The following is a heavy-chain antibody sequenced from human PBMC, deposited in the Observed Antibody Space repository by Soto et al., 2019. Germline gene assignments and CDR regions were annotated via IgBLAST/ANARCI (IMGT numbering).Heavy chain of an antibody. Sequence: SGPTLVNPTQTLTLTCTFTGFSLSSTGVGVGWLRQPPGQALEWLALIYWDDDKRYSPFLKSRLTITNDSSKTRVVLTMTNMDPVDTGIYYCAHRLDYGSGSYFDYWGQGALVTVSS. J-gene: IGHJ4*02. CDR2: IYWDDDK. CDR1: GFSLSSTGVG. CDR3: AHRLDYGSGSYFDY. V-gene: IGHV2-5*02. D-gene: IGHD3-10*01.